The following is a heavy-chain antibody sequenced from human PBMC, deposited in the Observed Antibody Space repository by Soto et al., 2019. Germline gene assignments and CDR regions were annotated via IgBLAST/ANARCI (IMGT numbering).Heavy chain of an antibody. CDR2: INGRGNYI. V-gene: IGHV3-21*01. Sequence: EVQVVESGGDLVKPGGSLRLSCASSGFTFSTYTMNWVRQAPGKGLEWVSSINGRGNYIYYAESVKGRFTISRDNAKNSLYLQMDRLRAEYTALYYCVREDGKVGTNSAFDYWGLGALVTVSS. CDR3: VREDGKVGTNSAFDY. J-gene: IGHJ4*02. D-gene: IGHD1-26*01. CDR1: GFTFSTYT.